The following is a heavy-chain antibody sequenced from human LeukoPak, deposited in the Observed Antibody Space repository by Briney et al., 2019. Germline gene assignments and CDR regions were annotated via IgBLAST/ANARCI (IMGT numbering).Heavy chain of an antibody. CDR1: GGSISSYY. CDR2: IYTSGST. Sequence: SETLSLTCTVSGGSISSYYRSWIRQPAGKGLEWIGRIYTSGSTNYNPSLKSRVTMSVDTSKNQFSLKLSSVTAADTAVYYCARFMYSGSSDAFDIWGQGTMVTVSS. V-gene: IGHV4-4*07. D-gene: IGHD1-26*01. J-gene: IGHJ3*02. CDR3: ARFMYSGSSDAFDI.